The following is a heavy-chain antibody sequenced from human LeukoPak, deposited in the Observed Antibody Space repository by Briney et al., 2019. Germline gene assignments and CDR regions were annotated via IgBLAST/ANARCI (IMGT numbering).Heavy chain of an antibody. CDR1: GFTFSSYE. CDR3: TTSIAATGGLFDYFDY. D-gene: IGHD6-13*01. CDR2: IRSKAYGGTT. V-gene: IGHV3-49*04. Sequence: GGSLRLSCAASGFTFSSYEMNWVRQAPGKGLEWVGFIRSKAYGGTTEYAASVKGRFTISRDDSKSIAYLQMNSLKTEDTAVYYCTTSIAATGGLFDYFDYWGQGTLVTVSS. J-gene: IGHJ4*02.